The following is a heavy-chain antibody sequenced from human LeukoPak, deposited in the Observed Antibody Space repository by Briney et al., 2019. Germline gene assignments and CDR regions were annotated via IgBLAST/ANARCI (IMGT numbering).Heavy chain of an antibody. Sequence: SETLSLTCTVSRDSINSDYWSWIRQPPGKGLEWIGEINHSGSTNYNPSLKSRVTISVDTSKNQFSLKLSSVTAADTAVYYCARDRGGDFWSGYSHHYFDYWGQGTLVTVSS. V-gene: IGHV4-34*01. J-gene: IGHJ4*02. CDR1: RDSINSDY. CDR2: INHSGST. D-gene: IGHD3-3*01. CDR3: ARDRGGDFWSGYSHHYFDY.